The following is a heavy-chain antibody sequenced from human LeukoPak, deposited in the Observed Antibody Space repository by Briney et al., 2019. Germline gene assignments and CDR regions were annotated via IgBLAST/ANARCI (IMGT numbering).Heavy chain of an antibody. J-gene: IGHJ4*02. V-gene: IGHV3-7*02. Sequence: GGSLRLSCAVSGFTFSSSWMSWVRLAPGRGLEWVANIKQDGSEKYYVDSVKGRFTISRDNAKNSLYLQMNSLRDEDTAVYYCARNYGGNSAGWGQGTLVTVSS. CDR3: ARNYGGNSAG. CDR2: IKQDGSEK. D-gene: IGHD4-23*01. CDR1: GFTFSSSW.